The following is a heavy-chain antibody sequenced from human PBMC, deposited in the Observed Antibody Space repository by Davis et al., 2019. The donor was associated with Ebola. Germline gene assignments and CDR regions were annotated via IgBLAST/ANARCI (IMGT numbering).Heavy chain of an antibody. CDR2: IIPIFGTA. J-gene: IGHJ4*02. Sequence: SVKVSCKASGGTFSSYAISWVRQAPGQGLEWMGGIIPIFGTANYAQKFQGRVTITADESTSTAYMELSSLRSEDTAVYYCARGLSSTVTPPLRYWGQGTLVTVSS. V-gene: IGHV1-69*13. CDR1: GGTFSSYA. D-gene: IGHD4-17*01. CDR3: ARGLSSTVTPPLRY.